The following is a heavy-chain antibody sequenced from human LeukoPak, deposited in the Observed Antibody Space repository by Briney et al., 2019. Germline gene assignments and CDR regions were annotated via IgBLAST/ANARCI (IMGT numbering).Heavy chain of an antibody. J-gene: IGHJ4*02. Sequence: ASVTVSCTASGGTFSSYAISWVRQAPGQGLEWMGGIIPIFGTANYAQKFQGRVTITADESTSTAYMELSSLRAEDTAVYYCAKVAGDFPSDYWGQGTLVTVSS. CDR2: IIPIFGTA. D-gene: IGHD3-10*01. CDR1: GGTFSSYA. V-gene: IGHV1-69*13. CDR3: AKVAGDFPSDY.